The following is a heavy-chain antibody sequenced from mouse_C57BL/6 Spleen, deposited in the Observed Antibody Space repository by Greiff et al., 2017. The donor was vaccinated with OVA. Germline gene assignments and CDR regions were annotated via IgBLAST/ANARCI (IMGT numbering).Heavy chain of an antibody. Sequence: VQLQQSGAELVKPGASVKISCKASGYAFSSYWMNWVKQRPGKGLEWIGQIYPGDGDTNYNGKFKGKATLTADKSSSTAYMQLSSLTSEDSAVYFCASLYYYGSSPAWFAYWGQGTLVTVSA. V-gene: IGHV1-80*01. D-gene: IGHD1-1*01. CDR2: IYPGDGDT. CDR1: GYAFSSYW. J-gene: IGHJ3*01. CDR3: ASLYYYGSSPAWFAY.